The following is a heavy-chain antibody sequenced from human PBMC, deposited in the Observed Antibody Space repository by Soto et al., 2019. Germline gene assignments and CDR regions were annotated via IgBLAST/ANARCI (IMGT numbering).Heavy chain of an antibody. CDR3: ARGPTDYYDNSANYFLDY. CDR1: GYTFITYG. CDR2: ISTYNGNT. Sequence: QVQLVQSGAEVKKPGASVKVSCKASGYTFITYGVSWVRQAPGQELDWLGWISTYNGNTRYAERLQGRVTMTTDTTTNTAYMELRNLRSDDTAVYYCARGPTDYYDNSANYFLDYWGQGTLVTVSS. V-gene: IGHV1-18*01. J-gene: IGHJ4*02. D-gene: IGHD3-22*01.